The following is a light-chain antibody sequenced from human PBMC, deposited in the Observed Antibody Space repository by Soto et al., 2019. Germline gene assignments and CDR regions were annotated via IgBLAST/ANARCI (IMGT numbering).Light chain of an antibody. J-gene: IGLJ1*01. Sequence: QSVLSQPPSASGTPGQRVAISCSGSSSNIGRNTVNWYQQLPGTAPKLLIYDNNLRASGVPARFSGSKSGTSASLAISGLQSEDEADYYCAAWDDSLTGLNVFXTGTKVPVL. V-gene: IGLV1-44*01. CDR1: SSNIGRNT. CDR3: AAWDDSLTGLNV. CDR2: DNN.